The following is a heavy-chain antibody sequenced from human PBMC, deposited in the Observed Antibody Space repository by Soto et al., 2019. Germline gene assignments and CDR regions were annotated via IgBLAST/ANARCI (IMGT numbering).Heavy chain of an antibody. CDR3: ARDEAADTAMATRYEY. CDR1: GYTFTSYY. D-gene: IGHD5-18*01. J-gene: IGHJ4*02. Sequence: ASVKVSCKASGYTFTSYYMHWVRQAPGQGLEWMGIINPSGGSTSYAQKFQGRVTMTRDTSTSTVYMELSSLRSEDTAVYYCARDEAADTAMATRYEYLGQGTLVNVSS. CDR2: INPSGGST. V-gene: IGHV1-46*01.